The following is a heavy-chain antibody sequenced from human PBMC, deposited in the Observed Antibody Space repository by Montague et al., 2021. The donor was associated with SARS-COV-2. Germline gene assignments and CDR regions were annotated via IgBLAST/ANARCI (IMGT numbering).Heavy chain of an antibody. CDR3: ATQEDPSGWIPGPFDF. CDR1: GGSLSGSY. V-gene: IGHV4-34*01. CDR2: IDQSRST. J-gene: IGHJ4*02. Sequence: SETLSLTCAVDGGSLSGSYWSWIRQAPGKGLEWIGEIDQSRSTNYNPSLTGRVTMSLDKSKNLFSLNLRSVTAADTAVYYCATQEDPSGWIPGPFDFWGQGTLLSVSS. D-gene: IGHD6-19*01.